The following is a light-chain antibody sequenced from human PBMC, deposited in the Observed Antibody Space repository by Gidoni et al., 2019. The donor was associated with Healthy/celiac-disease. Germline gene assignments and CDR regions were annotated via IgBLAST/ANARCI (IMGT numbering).Light chain of an antibody. CDR2: AAA. CDR3: QQSYSSPLS. CDR1: QSISSY. Sequence: NQMTQPPSSLSASVGDRVAITCRARQSISSYLNWYQQKPGKAPRLLIYAAASLQSGVPSRFSGSGSVTDFTLTISSLQPEDFAAYSCQQSYSSPLSFGRGTKLEIK. V-gene: IGKV1-39*01. J-gene: IGKJ2*03.